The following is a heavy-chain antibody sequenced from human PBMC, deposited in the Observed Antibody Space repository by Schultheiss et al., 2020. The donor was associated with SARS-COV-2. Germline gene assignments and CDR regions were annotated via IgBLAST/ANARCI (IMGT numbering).Heavy chain of an antibody. V-gene: IGHV5-51*01. J-gene: IGHJ6*02. D-gene: IGHD3-16*01. CDR2: IYPGDSDT. CDR1: GYSFTSYW. CDR3: ARLSWDMDYYYYYYGMDV. Sequence: GESLKISCKGSGYSFTSYWIGWVRQMPGKGLEWMGIIYPGDSDTRYSPSFQGQFTISDDKSLSTAYLQWSSLKASDTAMYYCARLSWDMDYYYYYYGMDVWGQGTTVTVSS.